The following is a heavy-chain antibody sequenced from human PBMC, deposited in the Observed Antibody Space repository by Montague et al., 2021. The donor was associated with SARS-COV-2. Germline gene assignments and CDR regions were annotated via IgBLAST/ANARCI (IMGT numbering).Heavy chain of an antibody. D-gene: IGHD3-3*01. J-gene: IGHJ3*02. V-gene: IGHV3-23*01. CDR2: ISGSGDTI. Sequence: SLRLSCAASGFTFSSYAMTWVRQAPGQGLEWVSTISGSGDTIEYXDSVKGHFTISRDNSKNTLYLQMNGLRVEDTAIYYCAKDLFDTNLAAALDIWGQGTVVTVSS. CDR1: GFTFSSYA. CDR3: AKDLFDTNLAAALDI.